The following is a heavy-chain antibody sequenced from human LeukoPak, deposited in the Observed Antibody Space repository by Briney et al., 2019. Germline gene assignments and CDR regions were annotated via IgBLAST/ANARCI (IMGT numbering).Heavy chain of an antibody. J-gene: IGHJ4*02. CDR3: AKETSYCGGDCYQYYFDY. CDR1: GFTVSSNY. D-gene: IGHD2-21*02. V-gene: IGHV3-53*01. Sequence: PGGSLRLSCAASGFTVSSNYMSWVRQAPGKGLEWVSVIYSGGSTYYADSVKGRFTISRDNSKNTLYLQMNSLRAEDTAVYYCAKETSYCGGDCYQYYFDYWGQGTLVTVSS. CDR2: IYSGGST.